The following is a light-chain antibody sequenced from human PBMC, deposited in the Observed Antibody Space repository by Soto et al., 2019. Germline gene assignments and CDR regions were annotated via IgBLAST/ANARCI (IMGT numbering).Light chain of an antibody. CDR1: SSNIGSNN. Sequence: QSVLTQPPSASGTPGQRVTISCSGSSSNIGSNNVNWYQQLPGTAPKLLIYSNNQRPSGVPDRFSGSKSGTSASLAISGLQSEDEADYYCAAWDDRLNAPVFGGGTKLTVL. CDR2: SNN. V-gene: IGLV1-44*01. CDR3: AAWDDRLNAPV. J-gene: IGLJ3*02.